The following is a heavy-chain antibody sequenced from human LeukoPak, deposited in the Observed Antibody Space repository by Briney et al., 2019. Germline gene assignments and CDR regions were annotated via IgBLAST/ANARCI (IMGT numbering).Heavy chain of an antibody. J-gene: IGHJ4*02. CDR3: ARGDEAYCSGGSCYPSY. CDR1: GYTFTSYD. V-gene: IGHV1-8*01. Sequence: ASVKVSCKASGYTFTSYDIYWVRQATGRGLEWMGWMNPNSGNTGYAQKFQGRVTMTRNTSISTAYMELSSLRSEDTAVYYCARGDEAYCSGGSCYPSYWGQGTLVTVSS. CDR2: MNPNSGNT. D-gene: IGHD2-15*01.